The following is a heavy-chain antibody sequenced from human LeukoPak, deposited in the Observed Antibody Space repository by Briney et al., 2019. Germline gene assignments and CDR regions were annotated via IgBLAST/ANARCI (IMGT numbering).Heavy chain of an antibody. V-gene: IGHV3-74*01. Sequence: GGSLRLSCAASGFTFSSYWMHWVRQAPGKGLVWVSRINSDGSSTSYADSVKGRFTISRDNAKNTLYLQMNSLRAEDTAVYYCTTEGSYYDSSVPNGAPALYGMDVWGQGTTVTVSS. D-gene: IGHD3-22*01. CDR2: INSDGSST. J-gene: IGHJ6*02. CDR3: TTEGSYYDSSVPNGAPALYGMDV. CDR1: GFTFSSYW.